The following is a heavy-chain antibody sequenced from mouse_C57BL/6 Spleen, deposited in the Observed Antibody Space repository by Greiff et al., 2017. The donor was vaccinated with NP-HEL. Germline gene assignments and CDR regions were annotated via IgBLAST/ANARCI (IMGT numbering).Heavy chain of an antibody. CDR3: AKITTNYAMDY. CDR1: GYTFTSYW. CDR2: IDPSDSYT. Sequence: QVQLQQPGAELVRPGTSVKLSCKASGYTFTSYWMHWVKQSPGQGLEWIGVIDPSDSYTNYNQKFKGKATLTVDTSSSTAYMQLSSLTSEDSAVYYCAKITTNYAMDYWGQGTSVTVSA. V-gene: IGHV1-59*01. D-gene: IGHD1-1*01. J-gene: IGHJ4*01.